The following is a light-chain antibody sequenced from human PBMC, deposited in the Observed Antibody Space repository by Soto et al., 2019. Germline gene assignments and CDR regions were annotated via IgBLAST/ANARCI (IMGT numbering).Light chain of an antibody. V-gene: IGKV3-11*01. J-gene: IGKJ1*01. Sequence: EIVLTQSPATLSLSLGERATLSCRASQSIGSYLAWYQHKLGQPPRLLIYDASNRATGIPVRFSGSGSGTDFTLTISSLEPEDFAVYYCQQYGSSGTFGQGTKVDIK. CDR1: QSIGSY. CDR2: DAS. CDR3: QQYGSSGT.